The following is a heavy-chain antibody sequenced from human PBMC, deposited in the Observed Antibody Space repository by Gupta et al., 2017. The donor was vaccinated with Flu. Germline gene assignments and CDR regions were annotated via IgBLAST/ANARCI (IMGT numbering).Heavy chain of an antibody. CDR1: SSYW. J-gene: IGHJ4*02. V-gene: IGHV3-74*01. CDR2: INSEGSST. Sequence: SSYWMHWVRQAPGKGLVWGSRINSEGSSTSYADSVKGRFTISRDNAKNTLYLQMNSLRAEDTAVYYCARGPGGWLPDYWGQGTLVTVSS. CDR3: ARGPGGWLPDY. D-gene: IGHD3-16*01.